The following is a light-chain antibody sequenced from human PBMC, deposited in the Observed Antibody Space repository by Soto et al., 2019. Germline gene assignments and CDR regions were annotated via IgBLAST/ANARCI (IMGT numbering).Light chain of an antibody. V-gene: IGLV2-14*01. CDR1: SSDVGDYNY. J-gene: IGLJ2*01. Sequence: QSALTQPASVSGSPGQSITISCTGTSSDVGDYNYVSWYQQHPGKAPKLMIYDVSNRPSGVSNRFSGSKSDSTASLTISGLQAEDEADYYCSSYTNSSTLFGGGTKLTVL. CDR3: SSYTNSSTL. CDR2: DVS.